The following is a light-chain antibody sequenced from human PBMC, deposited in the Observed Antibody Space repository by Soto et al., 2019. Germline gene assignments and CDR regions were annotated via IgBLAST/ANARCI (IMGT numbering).Light chain of an antibody. CDR2: DVN. V-gene: IGLV2-14*01. J-gene: IGLJ2*01. CDR1: ISDIGGYSF. Sequence: HSALTQPASVSGSPGQSITISCTGTISDIGGYSFISWYQHHPGKAPKLVIYDVNNRPSGISYRFSGSKSGNTASLTISGLQAEDEADYYCASYTRTTTLVFGGGTKLTVL. CDR3: ASYTRTTTLV.